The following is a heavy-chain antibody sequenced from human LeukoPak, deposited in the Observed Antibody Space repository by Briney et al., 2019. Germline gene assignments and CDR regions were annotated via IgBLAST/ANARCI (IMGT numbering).Heavy chain of an antibody. CDR3: VRGYSGSYRADY. V-gene: IGHV3-74*01. Sequence: GGSLRLSCAASGFTFSDYYMSWIRQAPGKGLVWVSRINSDGSSTTYADSVKGRFTISRDNAETTLSLQVNSLRAEDTAVYYCVRGYSGSYRADYWGQGTLVTVSS. CDR2: INSDGSST. D-gene: IGHD1-26*01. CDR1: GFTFSDYY. J-gene: IGHJ4*02.